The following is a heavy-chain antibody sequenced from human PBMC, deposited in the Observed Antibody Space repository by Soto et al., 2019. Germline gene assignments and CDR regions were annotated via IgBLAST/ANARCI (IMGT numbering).Heavy chain of an antibody. V-gene: IGHV4-59*01. CDR3: ARGPPRTSYYFYFDS. CDR2: IHDSGST. D-gene: IGHD3-3*01. J-gene: IGHJ4*02. Sequence: QVQLQESGPGLVKPSETLSLTCTVSGGSIRRYYWSWIRQPPGKGLEWIGYIHDSGSTNYNPPLQSRFTMAIDTSKSQFSRRLSSVTAAYTAVYFCARGPPRTSYYFYFDSWGQGTLVTVSS. CDR1: GGSIRRYY.